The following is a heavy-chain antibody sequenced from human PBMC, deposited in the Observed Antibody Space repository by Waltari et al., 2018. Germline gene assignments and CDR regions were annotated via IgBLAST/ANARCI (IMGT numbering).Heavy chain of an antibody. CDR1: GGPISSSSYY. CDR3: ARDHDYGDSNWFDP. V-gene: IGHV4-39*07. D-gene: IGHD4-17*01. CDR2: IYYSGST. J-gene: IGHJ5*02. Sequence: QLQLQESGPGLVKPSETLSLTCTVSGGPISSSSYYWGWIRQPPGKGLEWIGSIYYSGSTYYNPSLKSRVTISVGTSKNQFSLKLSSVTAADTAVYYCARDHDYGDSNWFDPWGQGTLVTVSS.